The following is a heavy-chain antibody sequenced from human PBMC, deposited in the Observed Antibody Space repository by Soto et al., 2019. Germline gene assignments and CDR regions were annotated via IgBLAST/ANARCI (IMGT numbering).Heavy chain of an antibody. CDR1: GFTFSSYG. D-gene: IGHD2-21*01. Sequence: QVQLVESGGGVVQPGRSLRLSCTVSGFTFSSYGMHWVRQAPGKGLEWVAVISYDGSKKYYADSVKGRFTISRDSSKNTLYLQMNNLRAEDTAVYYCAKGCGRYYYGMDVWGRGTTVTVSS. V-gene: IGHV3-30*18. CDR3: AKGCGRYYYGMDV. J-gene: IGHJ6*02. CDR2: ISYDGSKK.